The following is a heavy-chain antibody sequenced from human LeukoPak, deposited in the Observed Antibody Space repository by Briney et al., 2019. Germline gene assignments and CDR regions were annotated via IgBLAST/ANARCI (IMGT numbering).Heavy chain of an antibody. D-gene: IGHD1-26*01. J-gene: IGHJ3*02. V-gene: IGHV3-21*01. CDR1: GFTFSSYS. CDR2: ISSSSSYI. Sequence: PGGSLRLSCAASGFTFSSYSMNWVRQAPGKGLEWVSSISSSSSYIYYADSVKGRFTISRDNAKNSLYLQMNSLRAEDTAVYYCARVTVGATAAFDIWGQGTMVTVSS. CDR3: ARVTVGATAAFDI.